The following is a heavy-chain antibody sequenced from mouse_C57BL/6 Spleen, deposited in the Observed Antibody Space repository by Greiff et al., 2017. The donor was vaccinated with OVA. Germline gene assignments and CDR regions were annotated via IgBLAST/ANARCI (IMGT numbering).Heavy chain of an antibody. CDR1: GYTFTSYW. CDR2: IYPGSGST. V-gene: IGHV1-55*01. D-gene: IGHD1-1*01. J-gene: IGHJ1*03. CDR3: ARGGFTTVVDWYFDV. Sequence: VQVVESGAELVKPGASVKMSCKASGYTFTSYWITWVKQRPGQGLEWIGDIYPGSGSTNYNEKFKSKATLTVDTSSSTAYMQLSSLTSEDSAVYYCARGGFTTVVDWYFDVWGTGTTVTVSS.